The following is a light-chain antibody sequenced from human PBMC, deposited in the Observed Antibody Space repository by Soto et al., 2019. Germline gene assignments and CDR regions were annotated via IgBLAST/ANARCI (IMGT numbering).Light chain of an antibody. V-gene: IGKV2-24*01. Sequence: DIVLTQIPLSSPVTLGQPASISCRSSQSLVHSDGNTYLSWFHQRPGQPPRLLIDKVSNRFSGVPDRFSGSGAGTDFTLKISRVEAEDVGIYFCMQATQYRPYTFGQGTKLEIK. CDR3: MQATQYRPYT. CDR2: KVS. J-gene: IGKJ2*01. CDR1: QSLVHSDGNTY.